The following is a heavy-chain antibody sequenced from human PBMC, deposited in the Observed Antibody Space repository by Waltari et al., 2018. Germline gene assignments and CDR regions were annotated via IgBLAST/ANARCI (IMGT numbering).Heavy chain of an antibody. CDR2: IRPDGSEI. D-gene: IGHD6-13*01. V-gene: IGHV3-7*04. Sequence: EVQLVESGGGRVQPGGSLRLSCTASGFDFSTYWINWVRQAPGKGLEWVASIRPDGSEIGCVDSVKGRFTISRDNAKNSVYLQMNSLGAEDTALYYCARGRRVQGAGTVYYGMDVWGQGTTVAVSS. J-gene: IGHJ6*02. CDR1: GFDFSTYW. CDR3: ARGRRVQGAGTVYYGMDV.